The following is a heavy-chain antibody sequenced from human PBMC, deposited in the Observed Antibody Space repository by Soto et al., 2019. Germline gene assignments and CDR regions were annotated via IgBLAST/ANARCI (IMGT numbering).Heavy chain of an antibody. D-gene: IGHD1-1*01. CDR3: ARGRYGDY. Sequence: QVHLVQSGAEVKKPGASVKVSCKGSGYAFTTYGITWVRQAPGQGLEWMGWISAHNGNTNYAQKPQRRVTVTRETSTSTAYMELRSLRSDDTAVYYCARGRYGDYWGQGALVTVSS. CDR2: ISAHNGNT. CDR1: GYAFTTYG. V-gene: IGHV1-18*01. J-gene: IGHJ4*02.